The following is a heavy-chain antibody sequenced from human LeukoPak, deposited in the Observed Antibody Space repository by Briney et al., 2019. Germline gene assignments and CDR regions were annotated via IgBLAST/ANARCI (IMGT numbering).Heavy chain of an antibody. V-gene: IGHV3-21*01. CDR2: ISSSSSYI. J-gene: IGHJ3*02. CDR3: ASRWGTSDGFDI. D-gene: IGHD3-16*01. Sequence: PGGSLRLSCAASGFTFSSYSMNWVRQAPGKGLEWVSSISSSSSYIYYADSVKGRFTISRDNAKNSLYLQMNSLRAEDTAVYYCASRWGTSDGFDIWGQGTMVTVSS. CDR1: GFTFSSYS.